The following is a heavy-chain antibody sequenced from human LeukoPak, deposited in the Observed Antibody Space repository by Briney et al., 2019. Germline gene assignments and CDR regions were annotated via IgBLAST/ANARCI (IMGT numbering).Heavy chain of an antibody. CDR2: INHSGST. Sequence: SETLSLTCAVYGGYFSGYCWSRIRQPPGKGLEWIGEINHSGSTNYNPSLTSRVTISVNTSKNQFSLKLSSVTAADTAVYYCAQYCSVGSCDYWGQGTLVTVSS. J-gene: IGHJ4*02. D-gene: IGHD2-15*01. V-gene: IGHV4-34*01. CDR1: GGYFSGYC. CDR3: AQYCSVGSCDY.